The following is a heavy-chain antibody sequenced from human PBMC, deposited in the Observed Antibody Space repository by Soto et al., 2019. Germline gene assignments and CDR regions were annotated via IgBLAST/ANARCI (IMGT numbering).Heavy chain of an antibody. CDR1: GDSMNNFY. CDR2: IFYTGST. D-gene: IGHD6-13*01. Sequence: PSETLSLTCTFSGDSMNNFYWSWIRQPPGKTLEWIGNIFYTGSTTYNPSLESRITMSVDTSKNQFSLRLSSVSAADTAVYFCAKYRRTAAEGYTLDYWGRGTLVTVSS. CDR3: AKYRRTAAEGYTLDY. J-gene: IGHJ4*02. V-gene: IGHV4-59*01.